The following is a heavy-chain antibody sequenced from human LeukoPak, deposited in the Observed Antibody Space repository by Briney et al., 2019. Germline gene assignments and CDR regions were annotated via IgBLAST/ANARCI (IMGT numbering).Heavy chain of an antibody. CDR3: ARVRYYYDSSGYFYLDY. V-gene: IGHV1-69*01. Sequence: SVKVSCKASGGTFSSYAISWVRQAPGQGLEWMGGIIPIFGTANYAQKFQGRVTITADESTSTAYMELSRLRSEDTAVYYCARVRYYYDSSGYFYLDYWGQGTLVTVSS. CDR2: IIPIFGTA. CDR1: GGTFSSYA. D-gene: IGHD3-22*01. J-gene: IGHJ4*02.